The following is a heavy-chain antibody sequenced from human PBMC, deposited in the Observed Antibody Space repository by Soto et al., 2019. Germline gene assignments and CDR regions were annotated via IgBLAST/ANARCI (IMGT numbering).Heavy chain of an antibody. V-gene: IGHV4-59*01. CDR3: ARASQQLVASFDY. J-gene: IGHJ4*02. CDR2: IYYSGST. Sequence: QVQLQESGPGLVKTSETLSLTCTVSGGSISSYYGSWIRQPPGKGLEWIGYIYYSGSTNYNPSLKSRVTISVDTSKNQFSLKLSSVTAADTAVYYCARASQQLVASFDYWGQGTLVTVSS. CDR1: GGSISSYY. D-gene: IGHD6-13*01.